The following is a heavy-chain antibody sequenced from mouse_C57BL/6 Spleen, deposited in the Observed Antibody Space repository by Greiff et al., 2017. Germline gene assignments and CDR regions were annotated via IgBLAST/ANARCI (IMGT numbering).Heavy chain of an antibody. Sequence: QVQLQQSGAELVRPGASVTLSCKASGYTFTDYEMHWVKQTPVHGLEWIGAIDPETGGTAYNQKFKGKAILTAEKSSSTAYMELRSLTSEDSAVYYCTREDVVATDFDYWGQGTTLTVSS. CDR1: GYTFTDYE. V-gene: IGHV1-15*01. CDR3: TREDVVATDFDY. J-gene: IGHJ2*01. CDR2: IDPETGGT. D-gene: IGHD1-1*01.